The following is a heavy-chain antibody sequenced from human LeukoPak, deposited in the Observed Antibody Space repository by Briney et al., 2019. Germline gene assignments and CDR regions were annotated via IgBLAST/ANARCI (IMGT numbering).Heavy chain of an antibody. V-gene: IGHV3-23*01. CDR3: AKVTWESRPPDCDS. Sequence: GGSLRLSCAASGFTFSSHSMAWVRQAPGKGLEWVSAIRGSGDTALYADSVKGRFTISRDNFKNIVYLEMNSLRAEDTATYYCAKVTWESRPPDCDSWGPGTLVTVSS. J-gene: IGHJ4*02. D-gene: IGHD6-6*01. CDR1: GFTFSSHS. CDR2: IRGSGDTA.